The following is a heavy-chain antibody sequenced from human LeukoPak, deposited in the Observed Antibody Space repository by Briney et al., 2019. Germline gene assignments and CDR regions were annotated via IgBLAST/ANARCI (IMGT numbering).Heavy chain of an antibody. Sequence: ASVKVSCKASGYTFTSYAMNWVRQAPGQGLEWMGWINTNTGNPTYAQGFTGRFVFSLDTSVSTAYLQICSLQAEDTAVYYCARGPVYCSSPSCYFPWFDPWGQGTLVTVSS. CDR3: ARGPVYCSSPSCYFPWFDP. V-gene: IGHV7-4-1*01. CDR1: GYTFTSYA. D-gene: IGHD2-2*01. J-gene: IGHJ5*02. CDR2: INTNTGNP.